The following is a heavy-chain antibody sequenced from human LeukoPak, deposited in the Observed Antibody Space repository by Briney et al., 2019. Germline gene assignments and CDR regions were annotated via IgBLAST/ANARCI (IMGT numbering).Heavy chain of an antibody. V-gene: IGHV3-30*02. J-gene: IGHJ4*02. CDR1: GFTFSSYG. Sequence: GGSLRLSCAASGFTFSSYGMHWVRQAPGKGLEWVAFIRYDGSNKYYADSVKGRFTISRDNSKNTLYLQMNSLRAEDTAVYYCARDAYYGSEPGYWGQGTLVTVSS. CDR2: IRYDGSNK. D-gene: IGHD3-10*01. CDR3: ARDAYYGSEPGY.